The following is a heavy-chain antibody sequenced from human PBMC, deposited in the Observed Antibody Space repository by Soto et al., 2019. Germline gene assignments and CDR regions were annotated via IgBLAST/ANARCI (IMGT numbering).Heavy chain of an antibody. CDR3: ARDIGSFAYGEGY. V-gene: IGHV4-4*07. Sequence: ETLSLTCSVSGGSINSYWWSWIRQPAGKGLEWIGRVYSSGTTDYNPSLNSRATVSVETSKNQFSLKLSSVTAADTAVYYCARDIGSFAYGEGYWGQGIQVTVPQ. CDR1: GGSINSYW. J-gene: IGHJ4*02. D-gene: IGHD3-10*01. CDR2: VYSSGTT.